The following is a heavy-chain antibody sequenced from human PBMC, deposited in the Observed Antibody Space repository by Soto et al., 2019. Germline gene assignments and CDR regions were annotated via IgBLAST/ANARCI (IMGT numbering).Heavy chain of an antibody. D-gene: IGHD5-12*01. J-gene: IGHJ4*02. V-gene: IGHV1-18*01. CDR1: CYTFTSYG. CDR2: ISAYNGNT. CDR3: AREFRGYSGYDSGPSFDY. Sequence: SVKVSFKASCYTFTSYGISWVRQAPGQGLEWMGWISAYNGNTNYAQKLQGRVTMTTDTSTSTAYMGLRSLRSDDTAVYYCAREFRGYSGYDSGPSFDYWGQGTLVTVSS.